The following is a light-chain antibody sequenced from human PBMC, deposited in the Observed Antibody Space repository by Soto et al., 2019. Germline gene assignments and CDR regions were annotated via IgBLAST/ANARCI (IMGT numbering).Light chain of an antibody. Sequence: DIVITQSPDSLAVSLGERATINCKSSQSVLYGSNAKNYLAWYQQKPGQPHRLLICWACTRESGVPDRLSGSGSATDFSLIINSLQAEDVAVYYCHQYYGTSPWTFCHGTKVGSK. V-gene: IGKV4-1*01. CDR2: WAC. J-gene: IGKJ1*01. CDR3: HQYYGTSPWT. CDR1: QSVLYGSNAKNY.